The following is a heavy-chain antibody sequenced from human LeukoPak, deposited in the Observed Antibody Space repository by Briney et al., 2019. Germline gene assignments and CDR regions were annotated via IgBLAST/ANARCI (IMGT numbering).Heavy chain of an antibody. CDR2: VSNDGKYQ. CDR1: GFTFSNYA. J-gene: IGHJ1*01. D-gene: IGHD2-21*02. Sequence: GGSLRLSCAASGFTFSNYAMHWVRQAPGKGLEWVAVVSNDGKYQYYADSVKGRFTISRDNSKNMQYLQMNSLGAEDTAVYYCVRAQYCGGDCYAEYFQHWGQGTLVTVSS. CDR3: VRAQYCGGDCYAEYFQH. V-gene: IGHV3-30*04.